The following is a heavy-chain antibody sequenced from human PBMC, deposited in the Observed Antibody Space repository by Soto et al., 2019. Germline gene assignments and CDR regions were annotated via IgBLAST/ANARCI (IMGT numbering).Heavy chain of an antibody. CDR3: ARAGSSWYYGMDV. CDR1: GYTFTGYY. Sequence: ASVKVSCKASGYTFTGYYMYWVRQAPGQGLEWMGWINPNSGGTNYAQKFQGWVTMTRDTSISTAYMELSRLRSDDTAVYYCARAGSSWYYGMDVWGQGTTVTVSS. J-gene: IGHJ6*02. CDR2: INPNSGGT. V-gene: IGHV1-2*04. D-gene: IGHD6-13*01.